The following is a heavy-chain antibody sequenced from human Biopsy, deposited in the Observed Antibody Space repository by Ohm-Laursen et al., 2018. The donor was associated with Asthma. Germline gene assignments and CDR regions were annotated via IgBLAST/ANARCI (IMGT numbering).Heavy chain of an antibody. V-gene: IGHV1-2*06. CDR3: ARGQKSAGGRGFDP. J-gene: IGHJ5*02. CDR2: INPNSGAT. CDR1: GYPFIVYR. D-gene: IGHD6-13*01. Sequence: SSVKVSCKASGYPFIVYRIHSMRQAPGQGLEWLGRINPNSGATNYAQKFHGRVTMTRDTSISTVYMEVSWLRCDDTAVYYRARGQKSAGGRGFDPWGQGTLVTVSS.